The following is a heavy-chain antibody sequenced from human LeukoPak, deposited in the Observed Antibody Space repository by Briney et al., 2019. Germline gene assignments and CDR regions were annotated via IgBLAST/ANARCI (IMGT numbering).Heavy chain of an antibody. V-gene: IGHV3-53*01. CDR3: ARATQDYDSSGYYSGREYYFDY. Sequence: PGGSLRLSRAASGFTVSSNYMSWVRQAPGKGLEWVSVIYSGGSTYYADSVKGRFTISRDNSKNTLYLQMNSLRAEDTAVYYCARATQDYDSSGYYSGREYYFDYWGQGTLVTVSS. D-gene: IGHD3-22*01. CDR2: IYSGGST. J-gene: IGHJ4*02. CDR1: GFTVSSNY.